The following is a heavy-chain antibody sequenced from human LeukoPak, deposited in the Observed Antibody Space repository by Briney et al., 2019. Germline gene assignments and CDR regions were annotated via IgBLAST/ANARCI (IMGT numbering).Heavy chain of an antibody. CDR3: ARDPGVTNWFDP. CDR2: VSPKSGGT. Sequence: ASVKVSCKASGYTFTGHSIHWVRQAPGHGLEWMGWVSPKSGGTKYAQKFQGRVTMTRDTSISTVYMELTSLRSDDTAVYYCARDPGVTNWFDPWCRGTLVTVSS. V-gene: IGHV1-2*02. CDR1: GYTFTGHS. J-gene: IGHJ5*02. D-gene: IGHD2-21*02.